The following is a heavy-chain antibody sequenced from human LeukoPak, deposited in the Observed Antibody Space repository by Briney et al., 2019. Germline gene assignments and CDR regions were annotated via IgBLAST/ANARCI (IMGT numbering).Heavy chain of an antibody. CDR1: GFTFSTYP. Sequence: PGESLRLSCAASGFTFSTYPMNWVRQTPDKGLEWVADISHDGHDPYFADSVKRSFTISKDNSTLTLSFLMNSLSPVYTAVVYCARVCRVSIYSSYMDVWGKGTTVTVSS. D-gene: IGHD2-21*01. J-gene: IGHJ6*03. V-gene: IGHV3-30*14. CDR3: ARVCRVSIYSSYMDV. CDR2: ISHDGHDP.